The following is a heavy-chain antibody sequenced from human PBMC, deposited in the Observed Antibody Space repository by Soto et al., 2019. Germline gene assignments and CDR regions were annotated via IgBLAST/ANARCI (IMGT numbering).Heavy chain of an antibody. CDR1: GFTFTTYW. Sequence: PGGSLRLSCAVSGFTFTTYWMSWVRQAPGKGLDWVANIKQDGSEKYYVDSVKGRFTISRDNAKNSLFLQMNSLRAEDTAVYYCARVDSSSVVNWFDPWGQGTLVTVSS. D-gene: IGHD6-6*01. CDR2: IKQDGSEK. J-gene: IGHJ5*02. V-gene: IGHV3-7*03. CDR3: ARVDSSSVVNWFDP.